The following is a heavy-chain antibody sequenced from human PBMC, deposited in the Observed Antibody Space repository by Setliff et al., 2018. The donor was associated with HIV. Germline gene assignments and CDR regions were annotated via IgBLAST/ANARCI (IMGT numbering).Heavy chain of an antibody. CDR1: GYTFNNYA. CDR3: ARGGDRMQIWSRFPFDI. Sequence: ASVKVSCKDSGYTFNNYALYWVRQAPGQGFEWMGWINTNTGSPTYAQGFTRRFVFSLDPSVRTAYLQITGLKAEDTAVYYCARGGDRMQIWSRFPFDIWGQGTMVTVSS. J-gene: IGHJ3*02. V-gene: IGHV7-4-1*02. D-gene: IGHD3-10*01. CDR2: INTNTGSP.